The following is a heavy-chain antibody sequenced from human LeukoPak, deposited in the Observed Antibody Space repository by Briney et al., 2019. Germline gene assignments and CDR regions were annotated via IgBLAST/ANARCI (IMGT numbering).Heavy chain of an antibody. CDR1: GSTSGYY. V-gene: IGHV4-4*09. CDR2: IYTSGST. Sequence: PSETLSLTCTVLGSTSGYYWSWIRQPPGKELEWIGYIYTSGSTNYNPSLESRVTISVDTSKNQFSLDLRSVTAADTAVYYCARQKCTSTSCLTKNAFDIWGQGTMVTVSS. D-gene: IGHD2-2*01. CDR3: ARQKCTSTSCLTKNAFDI. J-gene: IGHJ3*02.